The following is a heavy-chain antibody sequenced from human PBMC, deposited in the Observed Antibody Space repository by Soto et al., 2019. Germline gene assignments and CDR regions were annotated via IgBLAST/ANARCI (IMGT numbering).Heavy chain of an antibody. CDR1: GVSMTSSNW. Sequence: SETLSLTCTVSGVSMTSSNWWNLVRHPPGKGLEWIGEAHHSGRTNYNPSLRSRVTISVDKSQDHFSLQLTSVTAADTAVYYCARSEGTALDYWGKG. V-gene: IGHV4-4*02. J-gene: IGHJ4*02. CDR3: ARSEGTALDY. CDR2: AHHSGRT. D-gene: IGHD1-1*01.